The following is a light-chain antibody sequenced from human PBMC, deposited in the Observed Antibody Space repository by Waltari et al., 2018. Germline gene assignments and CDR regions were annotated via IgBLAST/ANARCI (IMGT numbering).Light chain of an antibody. Sequence: EIVLTQSPGTLSLSQGEGATISCRTSQTIRTTYLAWYQQKPGQAPTILIYGTFSGATVIPARFTRSGSGTDFSLTLSILAPEDFATYYCQQYDISPLTFVGGTKVEIK. V-gene: IGKV3-20*01. CDR3: QQYDISPLT. CDR2: GTF. J-gene: IGKJ4*01. CDR1: QTIRTTY.